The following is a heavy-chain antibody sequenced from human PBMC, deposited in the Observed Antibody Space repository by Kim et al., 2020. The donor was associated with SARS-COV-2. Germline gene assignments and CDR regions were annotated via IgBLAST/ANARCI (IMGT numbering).Heavy chain of an antibody. CDR2: FDPEDAET. V-gene: IGHV1-24*01. CDR3: ASSPPLRYGECDYYYGMDV. D-gene: IGHD4-17*01. J-gene: IGHJ6*01. CDR1: GYTLIELS. Sequence: ASVKVSCKVSGYTLIELSMHWVRQAPGKGLEWMGGFDPEDAETIYAQRFQGRVTMTEDTSTDTAYMELSSLRSEDTAVYYCASSPPLRYGECDYYYGMDV.